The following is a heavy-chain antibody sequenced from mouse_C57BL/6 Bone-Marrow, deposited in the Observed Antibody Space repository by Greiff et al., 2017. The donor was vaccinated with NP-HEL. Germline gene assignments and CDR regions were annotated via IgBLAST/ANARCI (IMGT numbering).Heavy chain of an antibody. Sequence: VQLQQSGAELVRPGASVKLSCTASGFTIKDDYMHWVKQRPEQGLEWIGWIDPENGDTEYASKFQGKATITADTSSNTAYLQLSSLTSEDTAVYYCTTPYDGYEYWGQGTTLTVSS. CDR3: TTPYDGYEY. D-gene: IGHD2-3*01. CDR2: IDPENGDT. CDR1: GFTIKDDY. J-gene: IGHJ2*01. V-gene: IGHV14-4*01.